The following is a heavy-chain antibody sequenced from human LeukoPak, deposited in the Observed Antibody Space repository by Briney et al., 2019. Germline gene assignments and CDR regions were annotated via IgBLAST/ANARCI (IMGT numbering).Heavy chain of an antibody. Sequence: GGSLRLSCAASGFTFTTYWMTWVRQAPGKGLEWLANINQDGSEKYYLDSVKGRFTISRGNRRNSLYLQMDDLTADDTAVYYCARGAGDYDRSGYYYGWRFYWGQGALVAVSS. V-gene: IGHV3-7*01. CDR1: GFTFTTYW. CDR2: INQDGSEK. D-gene: IGHD3-22*01. CDR3: ARGAGDYDRSGYYYGWRFY. J-gene: IGHJ4*02.